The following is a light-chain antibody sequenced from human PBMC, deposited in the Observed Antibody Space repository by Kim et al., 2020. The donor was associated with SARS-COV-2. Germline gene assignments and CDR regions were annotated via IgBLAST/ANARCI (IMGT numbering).Light chain of an antibody. CDR3: GSYTSTNTRI. V-gene: IGLV2-14*01. Sequence: GRSITISCTGTSSDIGVYDYVSWYQQYPGKAPQVIVYAVSRRPSGVSNRFSGSKSGNTASLTISGLRAEDEADYYCGSYTSTNTRIFGTGTKVTVL. CDR2: AVS. CDR1: SSDIGVYDY. J-gene: IGLJ1*01.